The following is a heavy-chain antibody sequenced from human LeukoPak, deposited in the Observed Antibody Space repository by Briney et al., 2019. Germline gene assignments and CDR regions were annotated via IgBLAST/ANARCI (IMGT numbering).Heavy chain of an antibody. V-gene: IGHV3-20*04. CDR3: AKTYTTFGEIIQPYGFDY. D-gene: IGHD3-3*01. CDR1: GFTFDDYG. Sequence: GGSLRLSCTASGFTFDDYGMTWVRQASGKGLEWASGINWNGGSTGYADSVKGRFTISRDNSKNTLYLQMNSLRTEDTAVYYCAKTYTTFGEIIQPYGFDYWGQGTLVTVSS. J-gene: IGHJ4*02. CDR2: INWNGGST.